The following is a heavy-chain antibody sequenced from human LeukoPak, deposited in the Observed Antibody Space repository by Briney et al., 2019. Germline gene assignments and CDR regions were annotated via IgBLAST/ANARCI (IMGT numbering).Heavy chain of an antibody. Sequence: GGSLRLSCAASGFTFSSYGMHWVRQAPGKGLEWVAVISYDGSNKYYADSVKGRFTISRDNSKNTLYLQMNSLRAEDTAVYYCVKDHCSGGSCYPREYYFDYWGQGTLVTVSS. D-gene: IGHD2-15*01. V-gene: IGHV3-30*18. CDR1: GFTFSSYG. CDR3: VKDHCSGGSCYPREYYFDY. CDR2: ISYDGSNK. J-gene: IGHJ4*02.